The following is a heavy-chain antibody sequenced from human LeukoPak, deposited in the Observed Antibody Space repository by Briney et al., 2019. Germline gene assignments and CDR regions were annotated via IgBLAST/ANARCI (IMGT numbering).Heavy chain of an antibody. CDR2: IIPIFGTA. CDR3: ARGPPTYDFWSGYPFDY. CDR1: GGTFISYA. V-gene: IGHV1-69*05. Sequence: SVKVSCKASGGTFISYAISWVRQAPGQGLEWMGGIIPIFGTANYAQKFQGRVTITTDESTSTAYMELSSLRSEDTAVYYCARGPPTYDFWSGYPFDYWGQGTLVTVSS. J-gene: IGHJ4*02. D-gene: IGHD3-3*01.